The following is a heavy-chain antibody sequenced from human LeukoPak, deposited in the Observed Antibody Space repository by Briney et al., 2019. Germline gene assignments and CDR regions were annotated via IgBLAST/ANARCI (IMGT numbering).Heavy chain of an antibody. Sequence: KASETLSLTCTVSGGSISSYYWSWIRQPPGKGLEWIGYIYTSGSTNYNPSLKSRVTISVDTSKNQFSLKLSSVTAADTAVYYCARVRGGSTFDPWGQGTLVTVSS. D-gene: IGHD3-10*01. CDR3: ARVRGGSTFDP. CDR1: GGSISSYY. V-gene: IGHV4-4*09. CDR2: IYTSGST. J-gene: IGHJ5*02.